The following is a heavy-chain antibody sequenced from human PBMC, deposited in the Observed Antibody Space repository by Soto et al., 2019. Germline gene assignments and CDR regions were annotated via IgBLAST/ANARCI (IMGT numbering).Heavy chain of an antibody. CDR1: GDTFTSYG. Sequence: ASVKVSCKASGDTFTSYGFSWVRQAPGQGLEWMGWISVYSGNTNYAQDVQGRVTMTTDTSTSTAYMELRSLRSDDTAVYYCARDRSPYYYDSSGYPYYWGQGTLVTVSS. D-gene: IGHD3-22*01. CDR3: ARDRSPYYYDSSGYPYY. J-gene: IGHJ4*02. CDR2: ISVYSGNT. V-gene: IGHV1-18*01.